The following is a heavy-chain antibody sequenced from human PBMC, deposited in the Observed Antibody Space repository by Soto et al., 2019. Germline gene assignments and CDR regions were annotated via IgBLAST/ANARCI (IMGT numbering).Heavy chain of an antibody. D-gene: IGHD2-2*01. Sequence: QVQLVQSGAEVEKPGASVKVSCKASGYTFTNYAVHWVRQAPGQRLDWMGWTNAGNGNTRFSQNLQGRVTITRDTSARTVYMELSSLRSEDTAVYYCARGHLAVVPVASWFYYMDVWGKGTTVTVSS. V-gene: IGHV1-3*01. CDR3: ARGHLAVVPVASWFYYMDV. CDR1: GYTFTNYA. CDR2: TNAGNGNT. J-gene: IGHJ6*03.